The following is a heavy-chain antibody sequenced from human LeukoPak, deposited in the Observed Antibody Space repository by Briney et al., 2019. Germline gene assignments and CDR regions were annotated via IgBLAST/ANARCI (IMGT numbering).Heavy chain of an antibody. D-gene: IGHD4-23*01. J-gene: IGHJ4*02. CDR2: IYSGGST. CDR3: ARDSPNYGGNSGLDY. Sequence: TGGSLRLSCAASGFTVSSNYMSWVGQAPGKGLEWVSVIYSGGSTYYADSVKGRFTISRDNSKNTLYLQMNSLRAEDTAVYYCARDSPNYGGNSGLDYWGQGILVTVSS. V-gene: IGHV3-66*01. CDR1: GFTVSSNY.